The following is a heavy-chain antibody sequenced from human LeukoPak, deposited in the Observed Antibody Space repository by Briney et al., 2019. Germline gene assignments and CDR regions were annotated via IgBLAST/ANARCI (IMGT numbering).Heavy chain of an antibody. CDR1: GGTFSRYA. V-gene: IGHV1-69*13. CDR2: IIPIFGTA. Sequence: SVKVSCKASGGTFSRYAISWVRQAPGQGLEWMGGIIPIFGTANYAQKFQGRITVTADDSTSTAYMELSSLRSEDTAVYYCARVYLKRDYYDSSAYFSFDYWGQGTLVTVSS. CDR3: ARVYLKRDYYDSSAYFSFDY. J-gene: IGHJ4*02. D-gene: IGHD3-22*01.